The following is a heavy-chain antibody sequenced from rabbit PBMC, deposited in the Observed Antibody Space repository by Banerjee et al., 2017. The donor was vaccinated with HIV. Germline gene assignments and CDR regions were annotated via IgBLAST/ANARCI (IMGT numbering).Heavy chain of an antibody. J-gene: IGHJ4*01. Sequence: QSLEESGGDLVKPEGSLTLTCTASGFSFSSSNWMCWVRQAPGKGLEWIGCIYGGDTSSTYYASWARGRFTISKTSSTTVTLQMTSLTAADTATYFCARDDGSYDYIDGYFNLWGPGTLVTVS. D-gene: IGHD6-1*01. CDR1: GFSFSSSNW. CDR2: IYGGDTSST. V-gene: IGHV1S40*01. CDR3: ARDDGSYDYIDGYFNL.